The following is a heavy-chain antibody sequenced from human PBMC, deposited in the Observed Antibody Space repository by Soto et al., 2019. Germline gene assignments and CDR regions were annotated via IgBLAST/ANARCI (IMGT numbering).Heavy chain of an antibody. CDR1: GFTFSSYA. CDR3: AKAFSNIAPNGYFDY. Sequence: GGSLRLSCAASGFTFSSYAMAWVRQAPGKGLEWVSSISGSGGGTYYADFVKGRFTISRDNSKNTLYLLMNSLRAEDTAVYYCAKAFSNIAPNGYFDYWGQGTLATVSS. D-gene: IGHD6-13*01. J-gene: IGHJ4*02. V-gene: IGHV3-23*01. CDR2: ISGSGGGT.